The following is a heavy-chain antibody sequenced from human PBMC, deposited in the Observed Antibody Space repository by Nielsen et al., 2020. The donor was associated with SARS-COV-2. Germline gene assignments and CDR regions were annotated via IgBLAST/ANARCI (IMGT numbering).Heavy chain of an antibody. CDR3: AKDPYMITFGGVIDPC. J-gene: IGHJ4*02. Sequence: SLKISCAASGFTFDDYAMHRVRQAPGKGLEWVSGISWNSGSIGYADSVKGRFTISRDNSKNTLYLQMNSLRAEDTAVYYCAKDPYMITFGGVIDPCWGQGTLVTVSS. CDR2: ISWNSGSI. V-gene: IGHV3-9*01. D-gene: IGHD3-16*02. CDR1: GFTFDDYA.